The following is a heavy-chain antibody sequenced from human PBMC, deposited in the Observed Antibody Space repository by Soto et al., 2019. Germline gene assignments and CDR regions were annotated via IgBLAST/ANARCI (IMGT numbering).Heavy chain of an antibody. D-gene: IGHD6-6*01. CDR1: EFTFADFA. CDR2: IGWDPSKI. Sequence: EALLVESGGGLVQPGRSLRLSCEASEFTFADFAMHWVRLAPGKGLEWVSSIGWDPSKIAYADSVRGRFSISRDNAKNSLFLDIKNLRREDTALYYCVKVSSFASGRGNLYAMDVWGQGTTVTVSS. V-gene: IGHV3-9*01. J-gene: IGHJ6*02. CDR3: VKVSSFASGRGNLYAMDV.